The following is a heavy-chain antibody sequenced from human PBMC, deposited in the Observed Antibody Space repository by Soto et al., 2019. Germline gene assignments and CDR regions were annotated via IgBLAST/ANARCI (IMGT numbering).Heavy chain of an antibody. V-gene: IGHV3-30*18. CDR1: GFTLSSYG. CDR3: AKDREDSSGYYYYYYGMDV. D-gene: IGHD3-22*01. J-gene: IGHJ6*02. Sequence: QVQLVESGGGVVQPGRSLRLSCAASGFTLSSYGIHWVRQAPGKGLEWVAVISYDRSNTYYADSVKGRFTISRDNSKNTLYLQMNSLRAEDTAVYYCAKDREDSSGYYYYYYGMDVWGQGTTVTVSS. CDR2: ISYDRSNT.